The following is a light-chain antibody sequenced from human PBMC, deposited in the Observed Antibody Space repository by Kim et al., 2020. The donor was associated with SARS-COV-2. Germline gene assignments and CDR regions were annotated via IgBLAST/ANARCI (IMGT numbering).Light chain of an antibody. CDR2: GNS. J-gene: IGLJ3*02. Sequence: QRVITACTEHSTNIGAGYDVHWYQQIPGTAPKLLIYGNSHRPSGFPDRFSGSKSGTSASLAITGLQAEDEGDYYCQSYDSSLSGWVFGGGTKLTVL. V-gene: IGLV1-40*01. CDR1: STNIGAGYD. CDR3: QSYDSSLSGWV.